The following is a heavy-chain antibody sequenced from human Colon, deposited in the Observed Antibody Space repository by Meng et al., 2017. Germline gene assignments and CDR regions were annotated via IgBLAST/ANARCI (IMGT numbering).Heavy chain of an antibody. J-gene: IGHJ3*02. Sequence: GQLVESGGGVVRPGGSLRLSCAASGFTFDDYGMTWVRQPPGKGLEWVSGLNWNGENVAYTDSVKGRFTIFRDNAKNSLYLQMNSLRAEDTALYYCVRRGSGNAFDMWGQGTMVTVSS. CDR3: VRRGSGNAFDM. CDR2: LNWNGENV. V-gene: IGHV3-20*04. CDR1: GFTFDDYG. D-gene: IGHD6-19*01.